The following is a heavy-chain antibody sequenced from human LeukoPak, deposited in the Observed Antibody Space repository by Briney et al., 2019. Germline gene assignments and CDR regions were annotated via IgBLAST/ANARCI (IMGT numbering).Heavy chain of an antibody. CDR3: AREAGRYSSNIDWFDP. Sequence: GGSLRLSCAASGFTFSSYGMHWVRQAPGKGLEWVAVISYDGSNKYYADSLKGRFTISRDNAQDSLYLQMNGLRAEDTAVYYCAREAGRYSSNIDWFDPWGQGTLVTVSS. CDR2: ISYDGSNK. D-gene: IGHD6-13*01. V-gene: IGHV3-30*12. CDR1: GFTFSSYG. J-gene: IGHJ5*02.